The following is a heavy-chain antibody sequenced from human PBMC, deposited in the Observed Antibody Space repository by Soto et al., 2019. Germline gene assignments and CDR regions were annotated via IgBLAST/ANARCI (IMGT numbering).Heavy chain of an antibody. J-gene: IGHJ2*01. D-gene: IGHD4-17*01. Sequence: EVQMLESGGGLVQTGGSLRLSCAASGFTFSSYVMAWVRQAPGKGLAWVSGISGSGDRTFHADSVKGRFTIYRDNSKNTLYLPINSLRAEYTSVYYCANPTTTTTTYSWYFDLWGRGTLVSVSA. V-gene: IGHV3-23*01. CDR1: GFTFSSYV. CDR2: ISGSGDRT. CDR3: ANPTTTTTTYSWYFDL.